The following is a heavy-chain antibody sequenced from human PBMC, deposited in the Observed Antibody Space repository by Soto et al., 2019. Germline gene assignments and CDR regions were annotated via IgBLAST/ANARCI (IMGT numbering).Heavy chain of an antibody. CDR3: ARSPMVTYYDSSGSLDY. Sequence: PGESLKISCKGSGYSFTSCWIGWVRQMPGKGLEWMGIIYPGDSDTRYSPSFQGQVTISADKSISTAYLQWSSLKASDTAMYYCARSPMVTYYDSSGSLDYWGQGTLVTVSS. D-gene: IGHD3-22*01. V-gene: IGHV5-51*01. CDR2: IYPGDSDT. J-gene: IGHJ4*02. CDR1: GYSFTSCW.